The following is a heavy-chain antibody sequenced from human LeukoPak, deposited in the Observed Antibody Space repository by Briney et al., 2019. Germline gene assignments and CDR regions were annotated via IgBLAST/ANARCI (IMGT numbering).Heavy chain of an antibody. CDR3: ARVGNPYSSSWYRY. D-gene: IGHD6-13*01. CDR2: SYYSGST. V-gene: IGHV4-39*01. Sequence: SETLSLTCTVSGGSISSGFNYWGWIRQPPGKGLEWIGSSYYSGSTYYNPSLKSRVTISVDTSKNQFSLKLSSVTAADTAVYYCARVGNPYSSSWYRYWGQGTLVTVSS. J-gene: IGHJ4*02. CDR1: GGSISSGFNY.